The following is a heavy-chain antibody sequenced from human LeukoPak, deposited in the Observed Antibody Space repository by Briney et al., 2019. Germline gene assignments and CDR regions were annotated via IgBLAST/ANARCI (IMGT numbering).Heavy chain of an antibody. CDR1: GGSISSYY. V-gene: IGHV4-59*08. J-gene: IGHJ6*03. CDR3: ARIGAGAYSSSWYWYYYYMDV. Sequence: SETLSLTCTVSGGSISSYYWSWIRQPPGKGLEWIGYIYYSGITNYNPSLKSRVTISVETSKNQFYLKLSSVTSAHTAVYYCARIGAGAYSSSWYWYYYYMDVWGKGTTVTISS. CDR2: IYYSGIT. D-gene: IGHD6-13*01.